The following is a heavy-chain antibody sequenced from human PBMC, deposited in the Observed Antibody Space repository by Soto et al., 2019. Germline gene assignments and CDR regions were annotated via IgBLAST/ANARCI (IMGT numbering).Heavy chain of an antibody. CDR1: GGSISSGGYS. V-gene: IGHV4-30-2*01. CDR3: ARAHYGDYGYGMDV. J-gene: IGHJ6*02. CDR2: IFHSGSP. Sequence: QLQLQESGSGLVKPSQTLSLTCAVSGGSISSGGYSWSWIRQPPGKGLEWIGYIFHSGSPYYNPSLKSRVTISVDRSKNQFSLQLSSVTAADTAVYYCARAHYGDYGYGMDVWGQGTTVTVSS. D-gene: IGHD4-17*01.